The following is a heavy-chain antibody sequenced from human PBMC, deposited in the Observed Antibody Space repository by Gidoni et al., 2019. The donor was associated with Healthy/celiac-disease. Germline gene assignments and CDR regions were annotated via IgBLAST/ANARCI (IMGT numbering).Heavy chain of an antibody. Sequence: QVQLQQWGAGLLKPSETLSLTCAVYGGSFSGYYWSWIRQPPGKGLEWIGEINHSGSTNYNPSLKSRVTISVDTSKNQFSLKLSSVTAADTAVYYCARGRVLRFLEWLPKRHYYYGMDVWGQGTTVTVSS. V-gene: IGHV4-34*01. D-gene: IGHD3-3*01. CDR3: ARGRVLRFLEWLPKRHYYYGMDV. CDR1: GGSFSGYY. CDR2: INHSGST. J-gene: IGHJ6*02.